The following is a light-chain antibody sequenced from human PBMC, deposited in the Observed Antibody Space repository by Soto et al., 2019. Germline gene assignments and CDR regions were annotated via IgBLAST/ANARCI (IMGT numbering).Light chain of an antibody. J-gene: IGLJ2*01. CDR2: INSDGSH. CDR3: QTWGTGIVT. V-gene: IGLV4-69*01. CDR1: SGHTNYA. Sequence: QLVLTQSPSASASPGASVKLTCTLSSGHTNYAIAWHQQQPEKGPRFLMKINSDGSHSKGDGVPDRFSGSSSGAERYFTISSLQSEDGADYYCQTWGTGIVTFGGGTQLTVL.